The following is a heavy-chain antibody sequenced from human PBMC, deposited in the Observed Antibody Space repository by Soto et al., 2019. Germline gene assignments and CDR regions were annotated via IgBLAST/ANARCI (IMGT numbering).Heavy chain of an antibody. Sequence: SETLSLTCTVSGGSIRSYYLSWIRQPPGKGLEWIGYIYYSGSTNYNPSLKSRVTISVDTSKNQFSLKLSSVTAADTAVYYCARAYGDYVFDYWGQGTLVTVSS. D-gene: IGHD4-17*01. CDR3: ARAYGDYVFDY. CDR1: GGSIRSYY. J-gene: IGHJ4*02. V-gene: IGHV4-59*01. CDR2: IYYSGST.